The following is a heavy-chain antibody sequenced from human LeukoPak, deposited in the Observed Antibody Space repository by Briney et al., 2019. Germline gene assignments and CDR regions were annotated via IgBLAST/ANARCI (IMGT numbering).Heavy chain of an antibody. V-gene: IGHV3-23*01. D-gene: IGHD3-10*01. CDR1: GFTFSSYA. CDR3: ARGRGSTIRFDY. CDR2: ISTSGGST. J-gene: IGHJ4*02. Sequence: GGSLRLSCAASGFTFSSYAMSWVRQAPGKGLEWVSAISTSGGSTYYADSVKGRFTISRDNSKNTLYLQMNSLRAEDTAVYYYARGRGSTIRFDYWGQGTLVTVSS.